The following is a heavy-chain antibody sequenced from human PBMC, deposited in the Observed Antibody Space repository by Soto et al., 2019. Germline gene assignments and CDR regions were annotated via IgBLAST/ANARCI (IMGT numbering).Heavy chain of an antibody. V-gene: IGHV3-66*01. CDR3: TRDSSYYGAGRGVLDY. J-gene: IGHJ4*02. Sequence: PVGALRLSCAIFGFTVNNNYISWVRQYPWKGPDWVSVIYSTGKTEYADSVQGRFIVSRDISKNMVYLQMNSLRVEDTALYHCTRDSSYYGAGRGVLDYWGQGTSVTSPQ. CDR1: GFTVNNNY. D-gene: IGHD3-10*01. CDR2: IYSTGKT.